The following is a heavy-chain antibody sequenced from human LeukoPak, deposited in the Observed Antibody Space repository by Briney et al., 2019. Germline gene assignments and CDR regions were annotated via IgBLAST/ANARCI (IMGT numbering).Heavy chain of an antibody. CDR1: GFSFSSYW. V-gene: IGHV3-7*01. Sequence: GGSLRLSCAASGFSFSSYWMSWVRQAPGKGLEWVANINPDGSNMLYVDSVKGRFTISRDNARNSLYLQMNNLRAEDTAVYFCVSGFLQWLYWGQGTLVTVSS. D-gene: IGHD3-3*01. CDR3: VSGFLQWLY. J-gene: IGHJ4*02. CDR2: INPDGSNM.